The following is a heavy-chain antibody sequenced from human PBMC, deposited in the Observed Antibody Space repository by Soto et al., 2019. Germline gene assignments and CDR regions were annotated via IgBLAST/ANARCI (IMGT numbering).Heavy chain of an antibody. CDR3: ARGGMVASAIPDWYLDL. D-gene: IGHD2-2*01. CDR1: GFTFSSYW. CDR2: INSDGSAS. V-gene: IGHV3-74*01. Sequence: EVQLVESGGGLVQPGGSLRLSCAASGFTFSSYWMHWVRQAPGKGLVWVSRINSDGSASSYAGSVRGRFTISRDNAKSTVYLEMNSLRAEDPAVYYCARGGMVASAIPDWYLDLWGRGTLVTVSS. J-gene: IGHJ2*01.